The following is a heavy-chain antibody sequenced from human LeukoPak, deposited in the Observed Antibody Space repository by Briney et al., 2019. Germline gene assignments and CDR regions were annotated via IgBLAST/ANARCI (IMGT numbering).Heavy chain of an antibody. CDR1: GFTFSSYA. V-gene: IGHV3-23*01. CDR2: FTSSGST. D-gene: IGHD2-15*01. J-gene: IGHJ6*02. CDR3: AKRLRAISIDYFYYYGMDV. Sequence: SGGSLRLSCAASGFTFSSYAMSWVRQAPGKGLEWVSTFTSSGSTYYADSVRGRFTISRDNSKNTLFLQMNSLRAEDSAIYYCAKRLRAISIDYFYYYGMDVWGRGTPVTVSS.